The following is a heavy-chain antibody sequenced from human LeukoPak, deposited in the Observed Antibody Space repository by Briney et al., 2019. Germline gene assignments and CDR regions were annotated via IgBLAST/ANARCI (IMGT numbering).Heavy chain of an antibody. CDR3: ARGPRQPRYCSSTSCYRQKSYYYYYYGMDV. Sequence: PSGTLSLTCGVSGGSISNTNWWTWVRPPPGKGLEWIGEVNLQGSTNYNPSLKSRVTISVDTSKNQFSLKLSSVTAADTAVYYCARGPRQPRYCSSTSCYRQKSYYYYYYGMDVWGQGTTVTVSS. V-gene: IGHV4-4*02. J-gene: IGHJ6*02. CDR1: GGSISNTNW. D-gene: IGHD2-2*01. CDR2: VNLQGST.